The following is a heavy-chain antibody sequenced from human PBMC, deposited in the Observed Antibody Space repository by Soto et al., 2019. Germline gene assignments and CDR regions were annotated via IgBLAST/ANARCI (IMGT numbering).Heavy chain of an antibody. V-gene: IGHV3-66*01. Sequence: EEQLVESGGGLVQLGGSLRLSCAASGFSVSEKPMSWVRQAPGKGLEWVSTIYSIYGRSRTCYADSVEGRFTISRDNSKNTLSLQMNTLRAEDTAVYYCARADRSAFEVWGQGARVTVSS. CDR1: GFSVSEKP. J-gene: IGHJ3*01. CDR2: IYSIYGRSRT. CDR3: ARADRSAFEV.